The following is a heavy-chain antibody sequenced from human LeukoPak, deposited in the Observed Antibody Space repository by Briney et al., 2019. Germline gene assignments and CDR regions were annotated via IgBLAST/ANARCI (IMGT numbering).Heavy chain of an antibody. CDR1: GGSFSGYY. Sequence: SETLSLTCAVYGGSFSGYYWSWIRQPPGKGLEWIGEINTSGSTNYNPSLKSRVTISVDTSKNQFSLKLSSVTAADTAVYYCASGYYDYVWGSYRPPGMDVWGQGTTVTVSS. J-gene: IGHJ6*02. D-gene: IGHD3-16*02. CDR3: ASGYYDYVWGSYRPPGMDV. CDR2: INTSGST. V-gene: IGHV4-34*01.